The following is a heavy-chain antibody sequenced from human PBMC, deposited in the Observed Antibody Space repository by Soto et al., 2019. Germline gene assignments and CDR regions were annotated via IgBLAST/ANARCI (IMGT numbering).Heavy chain of an antibody. D-gene: IGHD3-9*01. CDR3: ARDLSLYDIEGY. V-gene: IGHV3-48*01. J-gene: IGHJ4*02. Sequence: PGGPQRLSKAASGFTFNSSIMNWARKAPGKGLEWVSYISSSSSTIYYADSVKGRFTISRDNAKNSLYLQMNSLRAEDTAVYYCARDLSLYDIEGYWGQGTLVTVSS. CDR2: ISSSSSTI. CDR1: GFTFNSSI.